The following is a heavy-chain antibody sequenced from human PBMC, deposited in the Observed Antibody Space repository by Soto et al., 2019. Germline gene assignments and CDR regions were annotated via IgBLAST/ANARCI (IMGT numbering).Heavy chain of an antibody. J-gene: IGHJ5*02. D-gene: IGHD2-2*01. CDR1: GGSISNYY. CDR2: IYNSGST. V-gene: IGHV4-59*01. Sequence: ETLSLTCTVSGGSISNYYWTWIRQPPGKGLEWIGYIYNSGSTNYNPSLKSRVTISVDTSKNQFSLKLSSVTAADTAVYYCAREIVIVPAAHNWFDPWGQGTLVTVS. CDR3: AREIVIVPAAHNWFDP.